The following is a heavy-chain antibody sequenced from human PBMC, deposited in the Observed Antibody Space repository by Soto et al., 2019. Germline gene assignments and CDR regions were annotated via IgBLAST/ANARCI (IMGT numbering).Heavy chain of an antibody. CDR3: ARHRIEVVWRGFDF. CDR2: SSYNGGT. V-gene: IGHV4-39*01. CDR1: TDSSSFTNSY. Sequence: WETLSLTCTVSTDSSSFTNSYWGWLRQPPGKGLQWIGSSSYNGGTFYNPSLKGRVVISFDTSKKQSSLQVTSVTAADTAVYFCARHRIEVVWRGFDFWGQGSPVTVSS. D-gene: IGHD3-10*01. J-gene: IGHJ4*02.